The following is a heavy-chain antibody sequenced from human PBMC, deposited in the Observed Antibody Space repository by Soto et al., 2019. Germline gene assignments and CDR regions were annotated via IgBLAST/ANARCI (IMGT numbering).Heavy chain of an antibody. CDR2: IGGGGDTT. J-gene: IGHJ2*01. CDR1: GFPFSTYA. V-gene: IGHV3-23*01. CDR3: AKWAYGGDSAISRYWFFDL. Sequence: GGSLRLSCAASGFPFSTYAMNWVRQAPGKGLEWVSVIGGGGDTTYYADSVKGRFTISRDDSGNTLYLQMHSLRVEDTAVYFCAKWAYGGDSAISRYWFFDLWGRGTLVTVSS. D-gene: IGHD2-21*02.